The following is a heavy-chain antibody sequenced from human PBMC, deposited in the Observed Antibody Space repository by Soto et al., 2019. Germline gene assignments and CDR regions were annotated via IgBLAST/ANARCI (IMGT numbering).Heavy chain of an antibody. CDR3: PKDKALFDIVVVPAAISDLSGYYVSDG. CDR2: ISVSVGTT. CDR1: GFSFSSHA. V-gene: IGHV3-23*01. J-gene: IGHJ6*04. D-gene: IGHD2-2*02. Sequence: GGCLRLSCAASGFSFSSHAMSWVRQAPGKGLEWVSAISVSVGTTYYADSVKGRFTISRDNSKNTLYLQMNSLRAEDKAVYYCPKDKALFDIVVVPAAISDLSGYYVSDGLGKGTLVTFSS.